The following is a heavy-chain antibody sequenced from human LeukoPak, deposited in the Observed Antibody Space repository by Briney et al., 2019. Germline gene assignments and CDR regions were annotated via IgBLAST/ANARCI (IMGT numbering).Heavy chain of an antibody. CDR3: VKSGGYGLIDY. CDR2: IYYSGST. V-gene: IGHV4-39*01. J-gene: IGHJ4*02. CDR1: GGSISSSSYY. Sequence: SETLSLTCTVSGGSISSSSYYWGWIRQPPGKGLEWIGSIYYSGSTYYNPSLQSRVTISIDTSKNQFSLRLNSVTAADTAMYFCVKSGGYGLIDYWGQGTLVTVSS. D-gene: IGHD1-26*01.